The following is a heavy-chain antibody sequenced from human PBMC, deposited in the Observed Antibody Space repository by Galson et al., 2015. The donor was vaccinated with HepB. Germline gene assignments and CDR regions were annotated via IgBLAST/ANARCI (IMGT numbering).Heavy chain of an antibody. J-gene: IGHJ4*02. CDR3: AKHTVVQLWSPEHFFFDY. V-gene: IGHV3-66*04. D-gene: IGHD4-23*01. Sequence: SLRLSCAASGFIVSSHYMTWVRQTPGRGLEWVSVIFGGDSTYYADSVKGRFTISRDNSKNTVYLQMNSLRAEDTAVYYCAKHTVVQLWSPEHFFFDYWGQGTLVTVSS. CDR2: IFGGDST. CDR1: GFIVSSHY.